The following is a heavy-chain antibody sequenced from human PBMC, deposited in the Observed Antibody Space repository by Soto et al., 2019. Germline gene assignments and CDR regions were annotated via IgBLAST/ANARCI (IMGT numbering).Heavy chain of an antibody. J-gene: IGHJ4*02. CDR3: ARGSRFRRVATSFDY. CDR2: INPNSGGT. Sequence: ASVKVSCKASGYTFTGYYMHWVRQAPGQGLEWMGWINPNSGGTNYAQKFQGWVTMTRDTSISTAYMELSRLRSDDTAVYYCARGSRFRRVATSFDYWGQGNLVTVSS. CDR1: GYTFTGYY. V-gene: IGHV1-2*04. D-gene: IGHD5-12*01.